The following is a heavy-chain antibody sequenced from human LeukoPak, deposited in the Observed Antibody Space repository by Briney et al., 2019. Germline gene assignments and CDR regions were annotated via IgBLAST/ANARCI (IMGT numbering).Heavy chain of an antibody. D-gene: IGHD4-17*01. CDR1: GFNFNGYT. V-gene: IGHV3-21*01. CDR2: ITSTSNYI. CDR3: ARDSHYDYGDYIFDY. J-gene: IGHJ4*02. Sequence: GGSLRLSCAASGFNFNGYTMSWVRQAPGKGLEWVSSITSTSNYIYYADSLRGRFAISRDNAKNSLYLRMNSLRAEDTPVYYCARDSHYDYGDYIFDYWGQGTLVTASS.